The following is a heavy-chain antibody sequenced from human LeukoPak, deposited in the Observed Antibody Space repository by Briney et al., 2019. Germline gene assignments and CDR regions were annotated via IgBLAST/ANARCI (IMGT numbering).Heavy chain of an antibody. Sequence: GGSLRLSCAASGFTFSSAWMSWVRQAPGKGLEWVSVIYSGGSTYYADSVKGRFTISRDNSKNTLYLQMNSLRAEDTAVYYCARGALRYFDWLAPFDYWGQGTLVTVSS. CDR1: GFTFSSAW. D-gene: IGHD3-9*01. CDR3: ARGALRYFDWLAPFDY. CDR2: IYSGGST. J-gene: IGHJ4*02. V-gene: IGHV3-53*01.